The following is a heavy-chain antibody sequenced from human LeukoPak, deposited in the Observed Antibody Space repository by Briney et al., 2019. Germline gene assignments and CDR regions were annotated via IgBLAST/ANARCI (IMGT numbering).Heavy chain of an antibody. CDR3: ARGKGSGSYSNDCEY. CDR2: ISYDGSNK. V-gene: IGHV3-30*03. CDR1: GFSFSSYG. D-gene: IGHD3-10*01. J-gene: IGHJ4*02. Sequence: GRSLRLSCAASGFSFSSYGMQWVRQAPGKGLEWVAVISYDGSNKYYGDSVKGRFTISRDNSKNTLYLQMNSLRAEDTAVCYCARGKGSGSYSNDCEYWGQGTLVTVSS.